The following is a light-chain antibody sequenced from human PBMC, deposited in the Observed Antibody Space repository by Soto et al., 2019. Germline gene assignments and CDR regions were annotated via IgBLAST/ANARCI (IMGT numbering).Light chain of an antibody. V-gene: IGKV3-20*01. J-gene: IGKJ3*01. CDR3: QQYGSSPR. CDR2: GAS. Sequence: EIVLTQSPGTLYLSPGERATLSCRARQSVSSSYLAWYQQKPGQAPRLLIYGASSRATGIPDRFSGSGSGTDFTLTISRLEPEDCAVYYCQQYGSSPRFGPGTKGDIK. CDR1: QSVSSSY.